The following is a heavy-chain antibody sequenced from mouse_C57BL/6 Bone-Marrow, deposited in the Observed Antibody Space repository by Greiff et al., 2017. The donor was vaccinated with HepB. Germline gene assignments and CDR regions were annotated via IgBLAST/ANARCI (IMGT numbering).Heavy chain of an antibody. CDR2: INPNYGTT. CDR3: ARSPHYYGSPHWYFDV. V-gene: IGHV1-39*01. Sequence: EVQLVESGPELVKPGASVKISCKASGYSFTDYNMNWVKQSNGKSLEWIGVINPNYGTTSYNQKFKGKATLTVDQSSSTAYMQLNSLTSEDSAVYYCARSPHYYGSPHWYFDVWGTGTTVTVSS. D-gene: IGHD1-1*01. J-gene: IGHJ1*03. CDR1: GYSFTDYN.